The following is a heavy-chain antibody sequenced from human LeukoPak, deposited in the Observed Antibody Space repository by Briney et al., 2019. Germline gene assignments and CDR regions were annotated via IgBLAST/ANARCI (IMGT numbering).Heavy chain of an antibody. Sequence: ASVKVSCKASGGTFSSYAISWVRQAPGQGLEWMGGIIPIFGTANYAQKFQGRVTITTDESTSTAYMELSSLRSEDTAVYYCAREPFQGNYGFDYWGQGTLVTVSS. V-gene: IGHV1-69*05. CDR1: GGTFSSYA. D-gene: IGHD4-17*01. CDR3: AREPFQGNYGFDY. J-gene: IGHJ4*02. CDR2: IIPIFGTA.